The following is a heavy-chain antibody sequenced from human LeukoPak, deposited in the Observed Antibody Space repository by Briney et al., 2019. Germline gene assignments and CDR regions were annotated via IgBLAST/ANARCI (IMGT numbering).Heavy chain of an antibody. Sequence: GGSLRLSCAASGFTFSSYAMSWVRQAPGKRLEWVSALSGSGGDTFYADSVKGRFTISRDNSKNTLYLQLSSLRPDDTAVYYCAKGAPSSSSIFDFWGPGTLVTVSS. V-gene: IGHV3-23*01. CDR3: AKGAPSSSSIFDF. J-gene: IGHJ4*02. CDR2: LSGSGGDT. CDR1: GFTFSSYA. D-gene: IGHD6-6*01.